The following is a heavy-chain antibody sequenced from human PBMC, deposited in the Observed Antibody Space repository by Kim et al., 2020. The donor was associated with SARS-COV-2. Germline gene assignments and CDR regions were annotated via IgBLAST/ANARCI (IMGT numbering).Heavy chain of an antibody. CDR3: AKSFSGSYFVYDY. Sequence: GGSLRLSCAASGFTFNTYGMHWVRQAPGKGPEWVAVISYDGSNKYYADSVKGRFTISRDNSKNTLYLQMNSLRIEDTAVYYCAKSFSGSYFVYDYWGQGTLVTVSS. J-gene: IGHJ4*02. V-gene: IGHV3-30*18. D-gene: IGHD1-26*01. CDR2: ISYDGSNK. CDR1: GFTFNTYG.